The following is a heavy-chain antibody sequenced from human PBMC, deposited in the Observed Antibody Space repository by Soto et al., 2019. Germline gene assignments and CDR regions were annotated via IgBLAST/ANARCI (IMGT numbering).Heavy chain of an antibody. CDR1: GSSISCDY. CDR3: ARHRYGGNSGFDY. J-gene: IGHJ4*02. D-gene: IGHD2-21*02. CDR2: ISYSGST. Sequence: SETLFLSWTFSGSSISCDYCSCIKQPPGKGLEWIGYISYSGSTNYNPSLKSRVTISVDTSKNQFSLKLSSVTAADTAVYYCARHRYGGNSGFDYWGQGTLVTVSS. V-gene: IGHV4-59*08.